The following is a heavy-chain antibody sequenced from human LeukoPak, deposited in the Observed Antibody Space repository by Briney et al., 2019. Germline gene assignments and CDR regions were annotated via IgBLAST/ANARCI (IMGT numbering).Heavy chain of an antibody. V-gene: IGHV4-59*11. CDR2: IYYSGST. Sequence: SETLSLTCTVSGGSISSHYWSWIRQPPGKGLEWIGYIYYSGSTNYNPPINSRVTISVDTSKNQFSLKLSSVPAADTAVYYYSRGAIYPTDYYDSSGYYTLDYWGQGTLVTVSS. J-gene: IGHJ4*02. CDR3: SRGAIYPTDYYDSSGYYTLDY. CDR1: GGSISSHY. D-gene: IGHD3-22*01.